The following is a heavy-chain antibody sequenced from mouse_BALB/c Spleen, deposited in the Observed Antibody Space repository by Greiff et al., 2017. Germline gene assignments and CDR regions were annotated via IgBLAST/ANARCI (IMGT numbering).Heavy chain of an antibody. CDR2: ISNGGGST. CDR1: GFTFSSYT. D-gene: IGHD2-1*01. V-gene: IGHV5-12-2*01. CDR3: ARHHYGNYFYAMDY. Sequence: EVKLMESGGGLVQPGGSLKLSCAASGFTFSSYTMSWVRQTPEKRLEWVAYISNGGGSTYYPDTVKGRFTISRDNAKNTLYLQMSSLKSEDTAMYYCARHHYGNYFYAMDYWGQGTSVTVSS. J-gene: IGHJ4*01.